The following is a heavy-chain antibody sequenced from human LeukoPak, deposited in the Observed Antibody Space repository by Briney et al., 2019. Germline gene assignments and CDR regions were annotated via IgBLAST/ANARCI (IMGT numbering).Heavy chain of an antibody. V-gene: IGHV3-30*18. Sequence: TGGSLRLSCAASGFTFSSYGMHWVRQAPGKGLEWVAVISYDGSNKYYADSVKGRFTISRDNSKNTLYLQMNSLRAEDTAVYYCAKDGGRQLVFPGMDYWGQGTLVTVSS. D-gene: IGHD6-13*01. CDR2: ISYDGSNK. CDR3: AKDGGRQLVFPGMDY. J-gene: IGHJ4*02. CDR1: GFTFSSYG.